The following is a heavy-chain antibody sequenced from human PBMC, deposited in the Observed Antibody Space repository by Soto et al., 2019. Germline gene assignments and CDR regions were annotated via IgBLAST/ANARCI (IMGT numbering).Heavy chain of an antibody. Sequence: QLQLQESGSGLVKPSQTLSLTCTVSGGSISSGGYSWSWLRQQPGKGLEWIGYIFHSGSTYYNPSIKSRVTTPVDESKILFSLELTTVTSAQSASYYCAGEGVSGCPAGCVNAWGRGTLVTVSS. J-gene: IGHJ5*02. CDR1: GGSISSGGYS. D-gene: IGHD3-22*01. CDR2: IFHSGST. CDR3: AGEGVSGCPAGCVNA. V-gene: IGHV4-30-2*01.